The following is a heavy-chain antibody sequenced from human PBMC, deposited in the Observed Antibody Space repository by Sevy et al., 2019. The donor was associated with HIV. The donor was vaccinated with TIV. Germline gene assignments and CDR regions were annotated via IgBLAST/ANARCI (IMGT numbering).Heavy chain of an antibody. J-gene: IGHJ4*02. Sequence: GGSLRLSCVVSGFDIRSNYMSWVRQAPGKGLEWVSHIYAGGTAYYANSVKGLFTFSRDDSKNTVSLRMRSLRVEDSALYYCASEYCSRGSCFFDYWGQGIQVTVSS. CDR2: IYAGGTA. CDR1: GFDIRSNY. CDR3: ASEYCSRGSCFFDY. V-gene: IGHV3-53*01. D-gene: IGHD2-15*01.